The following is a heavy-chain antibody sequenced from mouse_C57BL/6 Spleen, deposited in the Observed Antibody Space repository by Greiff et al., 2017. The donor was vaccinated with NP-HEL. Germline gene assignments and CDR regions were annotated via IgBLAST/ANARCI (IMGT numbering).Heavy chain of an antibody. CDR1: GFSLTSYG. D-gene: IGHD1-1*01. V-gene: IGHV2-2*01. CDR2: IWSGGST. CDR3: ARNHYGSSWFAY. J-gene: IGHJ3*01. Sequence: VQLQQSGPGLVQPSQSLSITCTVSGFSLTSYGVHWVRQSPGKGLKWLGVIWSGGSTDYNAAFISRLSISKDNSKSQVFFKMNSLQADDTAIYYCARNHYGSSWFAYWGQGTLVTVSA.